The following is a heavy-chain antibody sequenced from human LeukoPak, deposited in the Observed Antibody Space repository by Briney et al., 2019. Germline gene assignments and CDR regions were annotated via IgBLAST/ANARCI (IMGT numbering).Heavy chain of an antibody. J-gene: IGHJ4*02. D-gene: IGHD6-19*01. CDR2: IIPILGIA. Sequence: SVKVSCKASGGTFSSYAISWVRQAPGQGLEWMGRIIPILGIANYAQKLQGRVTITADKSTSTAYMELSSLRSEDTAVYYCARDFAVAGTGYDYWGQGTLVTVSS. CDR3: ARDFAVAGTGYDY. CDR1: GGTFSSYA. V-gene: IGHV1-69*04.